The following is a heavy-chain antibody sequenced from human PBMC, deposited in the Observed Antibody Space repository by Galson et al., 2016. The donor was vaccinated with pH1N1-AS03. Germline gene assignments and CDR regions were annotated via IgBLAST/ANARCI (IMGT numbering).Heavy chain of an antibody. Sequence: CAISGDSVSSDRAAWNWIRQSPSRGLEWLGRTYYRSKWYYDYAVSVESRMTIRPDTSKNQVSLQLNSVTPEDTAVYYCARGGLCTTVSLFQHWGQGTLVPVSS. CDR3: ARGGLCTTVSLFQH. J-gene: IGHJ1*01. V-gene: IGHV6-1*01. CDR2: TYYRSKWYY. CDR1: GDSVSSDRAA. D-gene: IGHD1-1*01.